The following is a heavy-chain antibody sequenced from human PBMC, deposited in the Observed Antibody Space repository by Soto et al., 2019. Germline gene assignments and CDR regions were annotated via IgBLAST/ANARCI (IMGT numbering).Heavy chain of an antibody. CDR3: ARDGRDGYNFGAFDV. CDR2: IYYSGST. V-gene: IGHV4-59*01. J-gene: IGHJ3*01. Sequence: SETLSLPCTVSGGSISSYYWSWIRQPPGKGLEWIGYIYYSGSTNYNPSLKSRVTISVDTSKNQFSLKLSSVTAADTAVYYCARDGRDGYNFGAFDVWGQGTMVTVSS. D-gene: IGHD5-12*01. CDR1: GGSISSYY.